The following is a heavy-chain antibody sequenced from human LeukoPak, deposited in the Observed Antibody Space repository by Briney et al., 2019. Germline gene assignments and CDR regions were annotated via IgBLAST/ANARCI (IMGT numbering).Heavy chain of an antibody. D-gene: IGHD6-13*01. CDR1: GFTFSSYA. CDR2: ISGSGGST. J-gene: IGHJ5*02. CDR3: AKTDSSSWYVSNWFDP. Sequence: GGSLRLSCAASGFTFSSYAMSWVRQAPGKGPEWVSAISGSGGSTYYADSVRGRFTISRDNSKNTLYLQMSSLRAEDTAVYYCAKTDSSSWYVSNWFDPWGQGTLVTVSS. V-gene: IGHV3-23*01.